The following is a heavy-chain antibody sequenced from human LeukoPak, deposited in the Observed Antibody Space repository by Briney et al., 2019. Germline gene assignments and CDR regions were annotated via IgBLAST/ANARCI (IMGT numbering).Heavy chain of an antibody. CDR3: ARDTVTMVRGPH. CDR2: ISSSGSTI. J-gene: IGHJ4*02. CDR1: GFTFSDYY. V-gene: IGHV3-11*01. D-gene: IGHD3-10*01. Sequence: GGSLTLSCAASGFTFSDYYMSWIRQARGKGVEGVSYISSSGSTIYYADSVKGRFTISRDNDKNSLYLQMKSLRAEDTAVYYCARDTVTMVRGPHWGQGTLVTVSS.